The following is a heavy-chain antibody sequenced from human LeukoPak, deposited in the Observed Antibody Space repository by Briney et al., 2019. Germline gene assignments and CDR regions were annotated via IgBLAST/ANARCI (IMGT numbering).Heavy chain of an antibody. CDR1: GFTFSSYW. CDR2: IKQDGSEK. D-gene: IGHD3-22*01. CDR3: ARALPPDSSGYPTNFDY. J-gene: IGHJ4*02. V-gene: IGHV3-7*01. Sequence: AGGSLRLSCAASGFTFSSYWMSWVRQAPGKGLEWVANIKQDGSEKYYVDSVKGRFTISRDNAKNSLYLQMNSLRAEDTAVYYCARALPPDSSGYPTNFDYWGQGTLVTVSS.